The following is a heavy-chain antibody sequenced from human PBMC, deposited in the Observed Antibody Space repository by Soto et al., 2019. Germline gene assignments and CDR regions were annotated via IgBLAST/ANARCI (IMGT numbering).Heavy chain of an antibody. Sequence: PGGSLRLSCAASGFTFSSYAMSWVRQAPGKGLEWVSVIYSGGSTYYADSVKGRFTISRDNSKNTLYLQMNSLRAEDTAVYYCANHDYNGPFDYWGQGTLVTVSS. J-gene: IGHJ4*02. CDR1: GFTFSSYA. D-gene: IGHD4-4*01. V-gene: IGHV3-23*03. CDR3: ANHDYNGPFDY. CDR2: IYSGGST.